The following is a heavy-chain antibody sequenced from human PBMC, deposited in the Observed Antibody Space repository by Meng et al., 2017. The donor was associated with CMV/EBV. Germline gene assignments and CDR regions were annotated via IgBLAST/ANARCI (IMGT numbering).Heavy chain of an antibody. CDR3: AHHADIAAAGSYYY. D-gene: IGHD6-13*01. Sequence: QLPVKESGPTLAKPPQTLTLTCTFSGFSLSTSGVGVGWIRQPPGKALEWLALIYWDDDKRYRPSLKSRLTITKDTSKNQVVLTMTNMDPVDTATYYCAHHADIAAAGSYYYWGQGTLVTVSS. CDR2: IYWDDDK. J-gene: IGHJ4*02. V-gene: IGHV2-5*02. CDR1: GFSLSTSGVG.